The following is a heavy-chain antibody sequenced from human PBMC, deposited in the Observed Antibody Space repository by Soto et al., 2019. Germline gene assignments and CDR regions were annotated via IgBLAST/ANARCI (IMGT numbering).Heavy chain of an antibody. V-gene: IGHV4-31*11. CDR3: ARDAFDYDILTGRGPPRNYYYGMDV. CDR2: IYYSGST. CDR1: GRSIRSGGYY. Sequence: SGTLSLTCALCGRSIRSGGYYWRWIRQHPGKGLEWIGYIYYSGSTYYNPSLKSRVTISVDTSKNQFSLKLSSVTAADTAVYYCARDAFDYDILTGRGPPRNYYYGMDVWGQGTTVTVSS. D-gene: IGHD3-9*01. J-gene: IGHJ6*02.